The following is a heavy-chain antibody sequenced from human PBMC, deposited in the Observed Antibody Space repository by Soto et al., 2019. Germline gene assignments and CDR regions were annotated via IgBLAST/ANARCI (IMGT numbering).Heavy chain of an antibody. J-gene: IGHJ6*02. Sequence: GGSIRFSCATSGFAYRGSARHWTPQASGKGLEWVGRIRTKGNSYATAYAASVEGRFTISRDDSKNTAYLQMNSLKTEDTAVYYCTGFRGFSGSGNYVHVWGQGT. CDR2: IRTKGNSYAT. D-gene: IGHD3-10*01. V-gene: IGHV3-73*01. CDR3: TGFRGFSGSGNYVHV. CDR1: GFAYRGSA.